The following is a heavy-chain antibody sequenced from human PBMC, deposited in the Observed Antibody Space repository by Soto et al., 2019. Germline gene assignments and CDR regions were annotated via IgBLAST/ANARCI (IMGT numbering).Heavy chain of an antibody. V-gene: IGHV3-7*03. CDR3: AYCSGGSCYWGVAFDI. CDR2: IKQDGSEK. D-gene: IGHD2-15*01. CDR1: GFTFSSYW. Sequence: GGSLRLSCAASGFTFSSYWMSWVRQAPGKGLEWVANIKQDGSEKYYVDSVKGRFTISRDNAKNSLYLQMNSLRAEDTAVYYCAYCSGGSCYWGVAFDIWGPGTMVTVSS. J-gene: IGHJ3*02.